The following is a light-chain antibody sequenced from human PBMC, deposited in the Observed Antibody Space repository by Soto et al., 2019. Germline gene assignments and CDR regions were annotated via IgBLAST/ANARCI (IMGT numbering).Light chain of an antibody. CDR3: SSYTSSSTPYV. J-gene: IGLJ1*01. CDR2: DVS. V-gene: IGLV2-14*04. Sequence: ITISCTGTSSDVGGYNYVSWYQQHPGKAPKLMIYDVSNRPSGVSNRFSGSKSGNTASLTISGLQAEDEADYYCSSYTSSSTPYVFGTGTKVTVL. CDR1: SSDVGGYNY.